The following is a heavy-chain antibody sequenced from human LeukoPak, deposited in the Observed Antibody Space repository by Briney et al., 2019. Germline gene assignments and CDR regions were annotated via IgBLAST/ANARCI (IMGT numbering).Heavy chain of an antibody. D-gene: IGHD1-26*01. Sequence: GGSLRLSCAASGFTFSSYEMNWVRQAPGKGLEWVSYISSSGSTIYYPDSVKGRFTISRDNAKNSLYLQMNSLRAEDTAVYYCARAGSGRSPDWFDPWGQGTLVTVSS. CDR3: ARAGSGRSPDWFDP. J-gene: IGHJ5*02. CDR1: GFTFSSYE. V-gene: IGHV3-48*03. CDR2: ISSSGSTI.